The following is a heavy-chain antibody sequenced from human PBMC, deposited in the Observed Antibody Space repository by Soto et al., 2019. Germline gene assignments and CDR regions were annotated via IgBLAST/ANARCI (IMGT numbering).Heavy chain of an antibody. J-gene: IGHJ6*02. D-gene: IGHD6-13*01. CDR3: ARVRYTSTWYYYGMDV. CDR2: ISSDGSRT. Sequence: GGSLRPSCASSGFTFLSSWMYWVRQASGEGLVWVSRISSDGSRTEYADSVKGRFTISRDNARNTLYLQMNSLRAEDTAVYYCARVRYTSTWYYYGMDVWGQGT. CDR1: GFTFLSSW. V-gene: IGHV3-74*01.